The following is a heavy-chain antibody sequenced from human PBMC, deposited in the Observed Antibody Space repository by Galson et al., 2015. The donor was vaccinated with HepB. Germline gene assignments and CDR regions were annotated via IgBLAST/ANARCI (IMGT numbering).Heavy chain of an antibody. CDR3: AKAGGYGDNGGDY. D-gene: IGHD4-17*01. J-gene: IGHJ4*02. V-gene: IGHV3-30*02. CDR1: GFTFSSYG. Sequence: SLRLSCAASGFTFSSYGMHWVRQAPGKGLEWVAFIRYDGSNKYYADPVKGRFTISRDNSKNTLYLQMNSLRAEDTAVYYCAKAGGYGDNGGDYWGQGTLGPFS. CDR2: IRYDGSNK.